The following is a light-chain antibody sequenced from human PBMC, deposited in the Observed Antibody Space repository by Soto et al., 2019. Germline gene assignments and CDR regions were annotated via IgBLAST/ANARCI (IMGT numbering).Light chain of an antibody. V-gene: IGKV3-11*01. Sequence: EIVLTQSPGTLSLSPGERATLSCRASQSISSNLAWFQQKPGQAPRLLIYDASNRATGIPARFSGSGSGTDFTLTISSLEPEDFAVYYCQQRSNWPSFGQGTRLEIK. CDR2: DAS. CDR1: QSISSN. J-gene: IGKJ5*01. CDR3: QQRSNWPS.